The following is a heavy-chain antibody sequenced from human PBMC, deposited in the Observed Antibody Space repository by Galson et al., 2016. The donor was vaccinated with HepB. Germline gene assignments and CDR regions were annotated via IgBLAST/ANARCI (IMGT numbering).Heavy chain of an antibody. Sequence: SLRLSCAASGFTFSSYWMHWVRQAPGRGLVWVSRINSDGSSTRYADSVKGRFTISRDNAKNTLYLQMNSLRAEDTAVYYCARDPYYYYTSGHYFDYWGQGTLVTVSS. J-gene: IGHJ4*02. CDR1: GFTFSSYW. CDR3: ARDPYYYYTSGHYFDY. D-gene: IGHD3-22*01. V-gene: IGHV3-74*01. CDR2: INSDGSST.